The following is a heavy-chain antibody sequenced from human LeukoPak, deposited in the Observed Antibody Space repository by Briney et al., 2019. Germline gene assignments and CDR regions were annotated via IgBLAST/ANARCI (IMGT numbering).Heavy chain of an antibody. CDR1: GFTFTSSA. Sequence: ASVKVSRKASGFTFTSSAVQWVRQARGQRLEWIGWIVVGSGNTNYAQKFQERVTITRDMSTSTAYMELSSLRSEDTAVYYCAAGQLTGIEVDAFDIWGQGTMVTVSS. V-gene: IGHV1-58*01. CDR3: AAGQLTGIEVDAFDI. D-gene: IGHD6-6*01. CDR2: IVVGSGNT. J-gene: IGHJ3*02.